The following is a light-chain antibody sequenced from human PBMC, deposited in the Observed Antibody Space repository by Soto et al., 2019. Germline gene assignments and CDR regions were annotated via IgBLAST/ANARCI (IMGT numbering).Light chain of an antibody. CDR1: SSDAGGYNY. Sequence: QSVLTQPASVSGSPGQSITISCTGTSSDAGGYNYVSWYQQHPGKAPKLMIYEVSNRPSGVSNRFSGSKSGNTASLTISGLQAEDEADYYGSSYTGSNTPVVFGGGTKLTVL. CDR3: SSYTGSNTPVV. V-gene: IGLV2-14*01. CDR2: EVS. J-gene: IGLJ2*01.